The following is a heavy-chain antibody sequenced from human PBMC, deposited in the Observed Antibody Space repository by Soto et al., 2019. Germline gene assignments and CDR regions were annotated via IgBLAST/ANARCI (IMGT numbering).Heavy chain of an antibody. CDR1: GFTFDNFG. V-gene: IGHV3-30*18. J-gene: IGHJ5*02. Sequence: QVQLVESGGGVVQPGRSLRLSCAASGFTFDNFGMHWVRQALGKGPEWVAVISNDGSETYYGDSVRGRFTVSRDNTRNALNLQKNNRRPEDTALDDGEKGDKDNEHLNWCDPWGQGTLVTVSS. CDR2: ISNDGSET. CDR3: EKGDKDNEHLNWCDP. D-gene: IGHD1-1*01.